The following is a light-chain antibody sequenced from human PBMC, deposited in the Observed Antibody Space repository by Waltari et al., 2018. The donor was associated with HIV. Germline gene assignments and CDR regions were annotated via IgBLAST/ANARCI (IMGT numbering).Light chain of an antibody. CDR3: STWDKTQSAQV. V-gene: IGLV1-47*01. CDR1: DSNIGTSS. CDR2: SND. Sequence: QPVLTQLPSVSGTPGQTVTISCSGSDSNIGTSSVYWYQVLPGTTPRLLIFSNDERPSGVPGRFSCSKSGASASLTIFGLRSEDEADYYCSTWDKTQSAQVFGGGTKLTVL. J-gene: IGLJ3*02.